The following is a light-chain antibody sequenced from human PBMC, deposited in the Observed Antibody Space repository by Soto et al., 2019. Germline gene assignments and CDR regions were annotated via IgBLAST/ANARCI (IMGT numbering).Light chain of an antibody. Sequence: DLQMTQSPSTLSASVGDRVTITCRASQSISSWLAWYQQKPGKAPKLLIYKASSLESGVPSRFNGSGSGTDFTLTISSLQPDDFATYYCQQYNSYMYTFGQGTKLEIK. CDR3: QQYNSYMYT. CDR2: KAS. V-gene: IGKV1-5*03. CDR1: QSISSW. J-gene: IGKJ2*01.